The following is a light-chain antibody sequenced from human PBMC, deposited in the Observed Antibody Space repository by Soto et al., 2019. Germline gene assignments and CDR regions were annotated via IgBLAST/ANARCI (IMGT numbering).Light chain of an antibody. CDR2: GAS. CDR1: QSVRTNY. J-gene: IGKJ1*01. CDR3: QQYGSSPWT. Sequence: EIVLTQSPGTLSLSPGERATLSCRASQSVRTNYLAWFQQKPGRAPRLLMYGASSRTTGIPDRFSGSGSGXDXXXXXXXXXPEDFAMYYCQQYGSSPWTFGQGTRVEIK. V-gene: IGKV3-20*01.